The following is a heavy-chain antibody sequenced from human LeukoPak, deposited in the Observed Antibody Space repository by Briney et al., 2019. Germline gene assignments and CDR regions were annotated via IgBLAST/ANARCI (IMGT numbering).Heavy chain of an antibody. CDR1: GFTFSSYW. J-gene: IGHJ4*02. V-gene: IGHV3-7*03. D-gene: IGHD3-22*01. CDR3: ATPLDYYDSSGYHQGGD. CDR2: IKQDGSKK. Sequence: GGSLRLSCAASGFTFSSYWMSWVRQAPGKGLEWVANIKQDGSKKNYVDSVKGRFTISRDNAKDSLYLQMNSLRAEDTAVYYCATPLDYYDSSGYHQGGDWGQGTLVTVSS.